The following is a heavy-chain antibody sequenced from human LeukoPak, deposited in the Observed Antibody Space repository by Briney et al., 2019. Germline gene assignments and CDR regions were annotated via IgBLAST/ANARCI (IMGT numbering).Heavy chain of an antibody. D-gene: IGHD6-13*01. CDR3: ASYSSSWYFVDY. CDR2: IYYSGST. Sequence: SETLSLTCTVSGGSISSGGYYWSWIRQHPGKGLEWIGYIYYSGSTYYNPSLKSRVTILVDTSKNQFSLKLSSVTAADTAVYYCASYSSSWYFVDYWGQGTLVTVSS. V-gene: IGHV4-31*03. CDR1: GGSISSGGYY. J-gene: IGHJ4*02.